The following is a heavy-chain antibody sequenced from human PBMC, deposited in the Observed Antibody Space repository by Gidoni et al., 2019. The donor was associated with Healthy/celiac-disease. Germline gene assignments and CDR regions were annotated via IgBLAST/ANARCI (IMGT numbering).Heavy chain of an antibody. D-gene: IGHD2-2*01. CDR2: ISSSSSYI. V-gene: IGHV3-21*01. CDR1: GLTLSSDR. CDR3: ARDSGEDIVVVPAAMSSYYYYYGMDV. Sequence: EVQLVESGGGLVKPGGSLRIYCAASGLTLSSDRLNWVRQAPGKGMEWVSSISSSSSYIYYADSVKGRFTISRDNAKNSLYLQMNSLRAEDTAVYYCARDSGEDIVVVPAAMSSYYYYYGMDVWGQGTTVTVSS. J-gene: IGHJ6*02.